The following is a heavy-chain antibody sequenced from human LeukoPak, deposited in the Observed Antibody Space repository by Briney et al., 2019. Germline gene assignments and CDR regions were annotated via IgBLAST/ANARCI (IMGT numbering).Heavy chain of an antibody. Sequence: PSETLSLTCTVSGGSISSGSYYWSWIRQPAGKGLEWIGRIYTSGSTNYNPSLKSRVTISVDTSKNQFSLKLSSVTAADTAVYYCARVRKLDTAAGNILYYYMDVWGKGTTVTVSS. CDR3: ARVRKLDTAAGNILYYYMDV. CDR1: GGSISSGSYY. J-gene: IGHJ6*03. CDR2: IYTSGST. V-gene: IGHV4-61*02. D-gene: IGHD6-13*01.